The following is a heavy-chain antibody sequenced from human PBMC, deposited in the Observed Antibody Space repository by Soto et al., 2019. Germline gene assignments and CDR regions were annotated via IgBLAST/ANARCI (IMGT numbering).Heavy chain of an antibody. D-gene: IGHD3-3*01. Sequence: SETLSLTCAVSGGSISSGGYSWTWIRQPPGKGLEWIGYIYHSGSTYYNPSLKSRVTISVDRSKNQFSLKLSSVTAADTAVYYCARGTAYYDFWSGYPSVAYYFDYWGQGTLVTVSS. CDR1: GGSISSGGYS. J-gene: IGHJ4*02. CDR3: ARGTAYYDFWSGYPSVAYYFDY. V-gene: IGHV4-30-2*01. CDR2: IYHSGST.